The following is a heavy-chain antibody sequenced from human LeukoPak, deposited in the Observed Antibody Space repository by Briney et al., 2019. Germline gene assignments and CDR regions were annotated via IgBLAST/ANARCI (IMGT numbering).Heavy chain of an antibody. Sequence: KPSETLSLTCTVSGGSISSYYWSWIRQPPGKGLEWIGYIYYSGSTNYNPSLKSRVTISVDTSKNQFSLKLSSVTAADTAVYYCARPLPYYYYGMDVWGQGTTVTVSS. CDR3: ARPLPYYYYGMDV. J-gene: IGHJ6*02. V-gene: IGHV4-59*12. CDR1: GGSISSYY. CDR2: IYYSGST.